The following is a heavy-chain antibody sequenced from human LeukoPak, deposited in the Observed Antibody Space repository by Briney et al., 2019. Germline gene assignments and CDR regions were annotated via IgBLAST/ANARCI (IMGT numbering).Heavy chain of an antibody. CDR3: ARRGRNSSGWQDYL. D-gene: IGHD6-25*01. V-gene: IGHV4-59*01. CDR1: GGSISSYY. CDR2: IYHTGST. Sequence: PSETPSLTCTVSGGSISSYYWSWIRQPPGKGLEWIGNIYHTGSTNYNPSLSSRVTISIDTAKNQFSLKLTSVTAADTAVYYCARRGRNSSGWQDYLWGQGTLVTVSS. J-gene: IGHJ4*02.